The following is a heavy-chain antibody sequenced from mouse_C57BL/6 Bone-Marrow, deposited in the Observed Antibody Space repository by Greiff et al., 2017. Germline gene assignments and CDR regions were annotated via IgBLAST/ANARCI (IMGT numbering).Heavy chain of an antibody. CDR3: ARYGANWEYLCWCFDV. CDR2: IRNKANGYTT. V-gene: IGHV7-3*01. J-gene: IGHJ1*03. D-gene: IGHD4-1*01. Sequence: EVKLVESGGGLVQPGGSLSLSCAASGFTFTDYYMSWVRQPPGKALEWLGFIRNKANGYTTEYSVSVKGRFTISRDDSQSILYLQMNALRAEDSATYYCARYGANWEYLCWCFDVWGTGTTVTVSS. CDR1: GFTFTDYY.